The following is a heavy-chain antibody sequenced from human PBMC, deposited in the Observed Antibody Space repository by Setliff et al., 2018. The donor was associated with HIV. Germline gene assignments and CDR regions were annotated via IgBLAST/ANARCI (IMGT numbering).Heavy chain of an antibody. V-gene: IGHV5-51*01. J-gene: IGHJ3*02. CDR1: GYKFTDYR. CDR2: IYGDGSDP. Sequence: PGESLKISCKGFGYKFTDYRVGWVRQMPGEGLEWMGVIYGDGSDPRYSPSFQGQVTISVDKSINTAYLRWTSLKASDTALYYCARPQYHQSSDAFDIWGQGTMVTVSS. CDR3: ARPQYHQSSDAFDI.